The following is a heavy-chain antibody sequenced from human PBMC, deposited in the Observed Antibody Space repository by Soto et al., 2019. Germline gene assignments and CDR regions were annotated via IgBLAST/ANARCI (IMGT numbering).Heavy chain of an antibody. D-gene: IGHD2-8*01. CDR1: GGTFSSYA. V-gene: IGHV1-69*13. CDR3: AAYCTNGVCKKDYYGMDV. CDR2: IIPIFGTA. Sequence: ASVKVSCKASGGTFSSYAISWVRQAPGQGLEWMGGIIPIFGTANYAQKFQGRVTITADESTSTAYMELSSLRSEDTAVYYCAAYCTNGVCKKDYYGMDVWGQGTTVTVSS. J-gene: IGHJ6*02.